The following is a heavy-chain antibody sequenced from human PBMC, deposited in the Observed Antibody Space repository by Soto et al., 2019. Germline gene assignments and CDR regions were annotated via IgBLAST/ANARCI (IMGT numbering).Heavy chain of an antibody. J-gene: IGHJ4*02. CDR3: ASDRSSTSFCLRY. V-gene: IGHV3-33*01. D-gene: IGHD2-2*01. Sequence: GGSLRLSCAASGFTFRSYAMHWVRQAPGKGLEWVAFIWYDGSNKYYADSVKGRFTISRDNSKNTPYLQMNSLRAEDTAVYYCASDRSSTSFCLRYWGQGALVTVSS. CDR2: IWYDGSNK. CDR1: GFTFRSYA.